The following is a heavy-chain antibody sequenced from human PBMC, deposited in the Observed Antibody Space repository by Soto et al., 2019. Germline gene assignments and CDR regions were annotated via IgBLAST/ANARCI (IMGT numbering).Heavy chain of an antibody. V-gene: IGHV1-69*01. CDR2: IVPMFGTT. J-gene: IGHJ3*01. CDR1: GDTFNSYG. Sequence: QVQLVQSGPELKKPGSSVKVSCKAPGDTFNSYGISWVRQAPGQGLEWMGGIVPMFGTTNLALKFEDRVTICADELTTTVYMEIRSLTSEDTAVYYCARDLADVHLWDAFDVWGHGTRVTVSS. D-gene: IGHD6-13*01. CDR3: ARDLADVHLWDAFDV.